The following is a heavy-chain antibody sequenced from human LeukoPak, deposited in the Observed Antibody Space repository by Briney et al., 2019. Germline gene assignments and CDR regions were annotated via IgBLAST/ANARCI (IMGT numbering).Heavy chain of an antibody. V-gene: IGHV3-23*01. CDR1: GFTFSSYA. CDR3: GKNRYSGSLSPFDI. D-gene: IGHD1-26*01. Sequence: GGSLRLSCVGSGFTFSSYAMSWVRQAPGKGLEWVSGISVSGGTTYYADSVKGRFTISRDNSKNTLYLQMNSLRAEDTAVYYCGKNRYSGSLSPFDIWGQGTMVTVSS. J-gene: IGHJ3*02. CDR2: ISVSGGTT.